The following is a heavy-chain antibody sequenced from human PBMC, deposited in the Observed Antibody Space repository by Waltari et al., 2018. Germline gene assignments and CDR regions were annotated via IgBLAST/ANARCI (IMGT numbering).Heavy chain of an antibody. CDR2: ISVSGSST. D-gene: IGHD3-3*01. Sequence: EVQLLESGGGLVQPGGSLRLSCAASGFTFSTYAMTWVRQAPGKGLEWVSGISVSGSSTYYTDSVKGRFTISRDNSKNTLYLQMNSLRAEDTAVYYCAKDLITIFGVVIDYWGQGTLVTVSS. CDR1: GFTFSTYA. CDR3: AKDLITIFGVVIDY. J-gene: IGHJ4*02. V-gene: IGHV3-23*01.